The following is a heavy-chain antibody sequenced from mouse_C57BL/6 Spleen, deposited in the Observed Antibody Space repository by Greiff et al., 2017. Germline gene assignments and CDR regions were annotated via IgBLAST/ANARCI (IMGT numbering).Heavy chain of an antibody. J-gene: IGHJ1*03. V-gene: IGHV14-3*01. CDR2: IDPANGNT. CDR1: GFNIKNTY. CDR3: ARGDGSGYFDV. D-gene: IGHD3-3*01. Sequence: EVQLQQSVAELVRPGASVKLSCTASGFNIKNTYMPWVKQRPEQGLEWIGRIDPANGNTTSAPKFPGKAPITAATASNPAYLQLSSLTSEDTAICYCARGDGSGYFDVWGTGTTVTVSS.